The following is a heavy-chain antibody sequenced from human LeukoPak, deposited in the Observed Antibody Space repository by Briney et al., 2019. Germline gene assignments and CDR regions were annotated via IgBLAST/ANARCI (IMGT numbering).Heavy chain of an antibody. CDR2: VRDRANSYAT. Sequence: GGSLRLSCAASGFSFSDSPMHWVRQASGKGLEWVGRVRDRANSYATGYAASVEGRFTISRDDSENTAYLQMNSLIIEDTVVYCCTRQRPQTGTFDYWGQGVLVTVSS. CDR3: TRQRPQTGTFDY. J-gene: IGHJ4*02. V-gene: IGHV3-73*01. D-gene: IGHD3-9*01. CDR1: GFSFSDSP.